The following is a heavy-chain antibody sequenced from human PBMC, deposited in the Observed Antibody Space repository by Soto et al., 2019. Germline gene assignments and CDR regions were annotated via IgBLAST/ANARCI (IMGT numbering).Heavy chain of an antibody. Sequence: QVQLMQSGAEVKKPGASVKVSCKASGNTFTNYYIHWVRQAPGQGLEWMGTINPSGGHTTYAQKFLGRVTMTRDKSTSTLYMELTSLRSEDTAVYYCARGGHVVVVTAAFDYWGQGTLVTVSS. D-gene: IGHD2-21*02. V-gene: IGHV1-46*01. CDR3: ARGGHVVVVTAAFDY. J-gene: IGHJ4*02. CDR2: INPSGGHT. CDR1: GNTFTNYY.